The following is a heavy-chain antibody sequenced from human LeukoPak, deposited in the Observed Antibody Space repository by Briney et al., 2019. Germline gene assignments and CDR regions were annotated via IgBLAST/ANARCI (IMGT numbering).Heavy chain of an antibody. CDR1: GFTFSTYW. CDR3: ARDPFPGSYKDFDY. D-gene: IGHD3-10*01. V-gene: IGHV3-74*01. J-gene: IGHJ4*01. CDR2: ISSDGTSI. Sequence: GGSLRLSCAASGFTFSTYWMHWVRQAPGKGLVWVSRISSDGTSISYADSAKGRFTISRDNAKNSLYLQMNSLRAEDTAVYYCARDPFPGSYKDFDYWGQGTLVTVSS.